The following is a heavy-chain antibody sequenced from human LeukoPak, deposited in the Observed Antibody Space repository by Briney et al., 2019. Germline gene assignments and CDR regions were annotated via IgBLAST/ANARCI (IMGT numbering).Heavy chain of an antibody. CDR1: GFTFSKAW. D-gene: IGHD2-2*01. V-gene: IGHV3-15*01. Sequence: KPGGSLRLSCAASGFTFSKAWMNWVRQAPGKGLEWVGHIKSKTDGGTTDYAAPVKGRFTISRDDSKNTLYLQMNSLKTEDTAVYYCSTDPIVAVPGVTDAFDIWGQGTKVTVSS. CDR2: IKSKTDGGTT. J-gene: IGHJ3*02. CDR3: STDPIVAVPGVTDAFDI.